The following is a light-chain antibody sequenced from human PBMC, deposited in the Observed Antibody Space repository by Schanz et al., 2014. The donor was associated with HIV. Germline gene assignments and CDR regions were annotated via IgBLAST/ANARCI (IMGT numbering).Light chain of an antibody. J-gene: IGLJ3*02. CDR2: GNN. V-gene: IGLV1-40*01. Sequence: QSVLTQPPSVSGAPGQRVTISCAGNSSNIGAGYDVHWYQQLPGTAPKLLIYGNNNRPSGIPDRFSGSKSDTSASLAITGLQYEDEAAYYCQSYDSGLSGSVFGGGTKLTVL. CDR1: SSNIGAGYD. CDR3: QSYDSGLSGSV.